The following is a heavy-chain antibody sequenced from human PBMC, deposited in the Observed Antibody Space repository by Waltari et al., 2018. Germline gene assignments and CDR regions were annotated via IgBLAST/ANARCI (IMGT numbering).Heavy chain of an antibody. CDR1: GVSLTGYY. CDR2: INQSGSP. Sequence: GVSLTGYYWTWIRQPPGKGLEWMGEINQSGSPNYNPSLRSRVTISLDTSKNHFSLSLASVSAADTAVYYCARKRAAFDIWGQGTLVNVSS. J-gene: IGHJ3*02. CDR3: ARKRAAFDI. V-gene: IGHV4-34*01.